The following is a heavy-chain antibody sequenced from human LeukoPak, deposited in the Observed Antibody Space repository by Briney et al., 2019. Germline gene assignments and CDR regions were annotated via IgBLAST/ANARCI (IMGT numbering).Heavy chain of an antibody. CDR1: GGSISGGGYA. V-gene: IGHV4-30-2*01. D-gene: IGHD4-23*01. J-gene: IGHJ5*02. Sequence: SETLSLTCAVAGGSISGGGYARSWLRQPPGKGLEWIGYIYPGGSTYYNPSLKSRVTISVDRSKNQFSLKLSSVTAADTAVYYCARVYGGNPYNWFDPWGQGTLVTVSS. CDR2: IYPGGST. CDR3: ARVYGGNPYNWFDP.